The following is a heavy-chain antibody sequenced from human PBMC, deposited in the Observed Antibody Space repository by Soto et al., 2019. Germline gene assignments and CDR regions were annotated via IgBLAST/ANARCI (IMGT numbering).Heavy chain of an antibody. CDR1: GFTFSNAW. J-gene: IGHJ6*02. D-gene: IGHD3-3*01. CDR3: TTGLTYYDFFGVLDV. Sequence: GGSLRLSCAASGFTFSNAWMSGVRQAPRKGLEWVGRIKSKTDGGTTDYAAPVKGRFTISRDDSKNTLYLQMNSLKTEDTAVYYCTTGLTYYDFFGVLDVWGQGTTVTVS. CDR2: IKSKTDGGTT. V-gene: IGHV3-15*01.